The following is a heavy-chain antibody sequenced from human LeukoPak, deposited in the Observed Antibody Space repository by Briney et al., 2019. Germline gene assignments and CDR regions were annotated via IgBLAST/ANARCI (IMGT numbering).Heavy chain of an antibody. CDR1: GGSISSYY. D-gene: IGHD3-22*01. Sequence: SDTLSLPCTLSGGSISSYYWSWLRQPPAKGLEWIGYIYYTGSSNYNPSLKSRVTISADMSKNQFSLKLTSVTAADTAVYYCAKDRGHYSDSTGYYHNWFDPWGQGTLVTVSS. J-gene: IGHJ5*02. CDR2: IYYTGSS. CDR3: AKDRGHYSDSTGYYHNWFDP. V-gene: IGHV4-59*01.